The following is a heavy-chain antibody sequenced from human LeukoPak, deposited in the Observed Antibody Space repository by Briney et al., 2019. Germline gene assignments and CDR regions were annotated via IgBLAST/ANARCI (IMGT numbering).Heavy chain of an antibody. D-gene: IGHD6-13*01. V-gene: IGHV3-30-3*01. CDR1: GFTFSSYA. CDR2: ISYDGSDK. CDR3: AKDPRGQLGYYFDY. Sequence: GGSLRLSCAASGFTFSSYAMHWFRQAPGKGLEWVAVISYDGSDKYYADSVKGRFTISRDNSKNTLYLQMNSLRAEDTAVYYCAKDPRGQLGYYFDYWGQGTLVTVSS. J-gene: IGHJ4*02.